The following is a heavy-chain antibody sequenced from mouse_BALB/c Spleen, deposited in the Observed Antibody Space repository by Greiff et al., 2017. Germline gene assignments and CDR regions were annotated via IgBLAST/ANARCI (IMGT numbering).Heavy chain of an antibody. CDR3: ARGYGSSAFAY. CDR2: IDPENGNT. V-gene: IGHV14-1*02. Sequence: EVQLQQSGAELVRPGALVKLSCKASGFNIKDYYMHWVKQRPEQGLEWIGWIDPENGNTIYDPKFQGKASITADTSSNTAYLQLSSLTSEDTAVYYCARGYGSSAFAYWGQGTLVTVSA. J-gene: IGHJ3*01. D-gene: IGHD1-1*01. CDR1: GFNIKDYY.